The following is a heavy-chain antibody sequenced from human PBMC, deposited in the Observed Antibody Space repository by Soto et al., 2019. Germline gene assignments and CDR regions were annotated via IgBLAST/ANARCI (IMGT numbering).Heavy chain of an antibody. CDR3: AKDHYDFWSGYYHPVDY. CDR1: GFTFSSYA. D-gene: IGHD3-3*01. J-gene: IGHJ4*02. Sequence: GGSLSLSCAASGFTFSSYAMIWVRQAPGKGLEWVSAISGSGGSTYYADSVKGRFTISRDNSKNTLYLQMNSLRAEDTAVYYCAKDHYDFWSGYYHPVDYWGQGTLVTVSS. CDR2: ISGSGGST. V-gene: IGHV3-23*01.